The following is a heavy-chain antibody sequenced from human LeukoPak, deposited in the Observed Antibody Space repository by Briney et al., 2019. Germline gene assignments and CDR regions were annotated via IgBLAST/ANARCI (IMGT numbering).Heavy chain of an antibody. CDR2: IYTSGNT. V-gene: IGHV4-61*02. J-gene: IGHJ4*02. CDR1: GDSISSGTYY. D-gene: IGHD5-24*01. CDR3: ARAKRWLPFDY. Sequence: SETLPLTCTVSGDSISSGTYYWSWIRQPAGKGLGWIGRIYTSGNTNYNPSLKSRVTISVDTSKNQFSLKLSSVTAADTAVYYCARAKRWLPFDYWGQGTLVTVSS.